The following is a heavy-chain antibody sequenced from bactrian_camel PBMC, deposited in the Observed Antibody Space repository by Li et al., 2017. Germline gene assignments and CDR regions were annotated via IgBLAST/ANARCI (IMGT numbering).Heavy chain of an antibody. CDR1: GFTFSIHD. J-gene: IGHJ6*01. V-gene: IGHV3-2*01. CDR2: INGNSRNT. D-gene: IGHD6*01. CDR3: AAGESRRTDGSTWFLKVAVGNADFDY. Sequence: HVQLVESGGGLVQPGGSLRLSCAASGFTFSIHDMSWVRQAPEKGLEWVSSINGNSRNTHYADSVKGRFTVSRNYDKNTVYLQMNSLKPEDTAIYYCAAGESRRTDGSTWFLKVAVGNADFDYWGQGTQVTVS.